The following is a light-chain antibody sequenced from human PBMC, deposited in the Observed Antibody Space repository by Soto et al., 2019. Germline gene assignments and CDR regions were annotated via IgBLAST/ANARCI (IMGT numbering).Light chain of an antibody. CDR1: SSDIGGYNY. Sequence: QSVLTQPASVSGSPGQSITISCTGTSSDIGGYNYVSWYQQHPGKAPKLMIYEVSNRPSGVSNRVSGSKSDNTASLTLSGLQAEDEADYYCSSYSSSTSPYVFGTGTKVTLL. V-gene: IGLV2-14*01. CDR3: SSYSSSTSPYV. CDR2: EVS. J-gene: IGLJ1*01.